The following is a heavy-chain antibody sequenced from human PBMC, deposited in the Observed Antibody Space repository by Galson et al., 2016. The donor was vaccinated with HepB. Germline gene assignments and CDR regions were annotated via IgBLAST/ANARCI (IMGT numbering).Heavy chain of an antibody. J-gene: IGHJ5*02. D-gene: IGHD3-3*01. CDR1: GYTFSNYG. CDR2: ISAYNGNT. CDR3: ARDLYDVWSGYRRYNWFDP. V-gene: IGHV1-18*01. Sequence: SVKVSCKASGYTFSNYGIGWVRQAPGQGLEWMGWISAYNGNTNYAEKVQDRVTMTTDTSTNTAYLELSSLRSDDTAVYYCARDLYDVWSGYRRYNWFDPWGQGTLVTVSS.